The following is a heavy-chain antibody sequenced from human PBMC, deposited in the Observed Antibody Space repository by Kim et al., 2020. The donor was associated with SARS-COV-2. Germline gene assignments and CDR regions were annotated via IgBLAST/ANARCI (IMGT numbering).Heavy chain of an antibody. CDR3: ARGRAGVVPSPILGIGPHYDYYAMDV. D-gene: IGHD2-2*02. V-gene: IGHV4-34*01. J-gene: IGHJ6*02. CDR2: INHSGST. Sequence: SETLSLTCAVYGGSFSGFHWSCIRQPPGKGLEWIGEINHSGSTNYNPSLKSRVTISVDTSRSQFSLKLNFVTAADTAVYYCARGRAGVVPSPILGIGPHYDYYAMDVWGRRTTVTVSS. CDR1: GGSFSGFH.